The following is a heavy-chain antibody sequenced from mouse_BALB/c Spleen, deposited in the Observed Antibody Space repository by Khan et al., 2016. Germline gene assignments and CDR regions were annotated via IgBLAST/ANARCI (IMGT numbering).Heavy chain of an antibody. V-gene: IGHV9-3*02. D-gene: IGHD1-1*01. Sequence: QIQLVQSGPELKKPGETVKISCKASGYTFTNYGMNWVKQAPGKGLKWMGWINTNTGEPTYAEEFKGHFVFSLETSASTAYLHINNLKNEDTATYFCAADYYGSNWFAYWGQGTLVTVSA. CDR1: GYTFTNYG. J-gene: IGHJ3*01. CDR2: INTNTGEP. CDR3: AADYYGSNWFAY.